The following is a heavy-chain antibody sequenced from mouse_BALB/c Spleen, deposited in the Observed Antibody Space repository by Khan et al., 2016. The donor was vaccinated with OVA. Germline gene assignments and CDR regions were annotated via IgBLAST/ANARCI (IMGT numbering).Heavy chain of an antibody. CDR2: IFPGTGTT. D-gene: IGHD2-1*01. J-gene: IGHJ3*01. CDR1: GYTFTSYW. V-gene: IGHV1S132*01. CDR3: ARGYFGNYEFAY. Sequence: QVQLQQPGAELVKPGASVKLSCKTSGYTFTSYWIQWVKQRPGQGLGWIGQIFPGTGTTYYNENFKGKATLTVDTFSSTAYMQLSSLTSEDSAVYFCARGYFGNYEFAYWGQGTLVTVSP.